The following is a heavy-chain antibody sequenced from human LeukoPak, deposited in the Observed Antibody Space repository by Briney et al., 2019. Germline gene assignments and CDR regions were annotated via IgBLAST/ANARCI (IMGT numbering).Heavy chain of an antibody. CDR1: GFSFDDYG. D-gene: IGHD3-22*01. Sequence: GALRLSCAASGFSFDDYGMSWVRQAPGKGLEWVSGINWNGDNTGYADSVKGRFTISRDNAKNSLYLQMNNLRAEDTAVYYCARDRRYYDSSAYIRGFDYWGQGTLVTVSS. V-gene: IGHV3-20*04. J-gene: IGHJ4*02. CDR2: INWNGDNT. CDR3: ARDRRYYDSSAYIRGFDY.